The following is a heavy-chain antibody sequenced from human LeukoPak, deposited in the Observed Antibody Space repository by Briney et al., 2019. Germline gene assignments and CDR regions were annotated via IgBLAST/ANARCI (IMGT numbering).Heavy chain of an antibody. CDR1: GGSFRGYY. V-gene: IGHV4-34*01. Sequence: PSETLSLTCAVYGGSFRGYYWSWIRQPPGKGLEWIGEINHSGSTNYNPSLKSRVTISVDTSKNQFPLKLSSVTAADTAVYYCARVYYYDSYWGQGTLVTVSS. J-gene: IGHJ4*02. D-gene: IGHD3-22*01. CDR3: ARVYYYDSY. CDR2: INHSGST.